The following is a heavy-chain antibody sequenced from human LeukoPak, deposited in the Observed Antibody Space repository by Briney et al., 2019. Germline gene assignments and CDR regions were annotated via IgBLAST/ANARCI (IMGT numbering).Heavy chain of an antibody. Sequence: PGGSLRLSCAFSGFTFSSYSMNWVRQAPGKGLEWVSSISTGSSYIFYADSVKGRFTISRDNAKNSLYLQMNSLRAEDTAVYYCARGYCSGGSCYLNALDIWGQGTMVTVSS. CDR3: ARGYCSGGSCYLNALDI. CDR1: GFTFSSYS. D-gene: IGHD2-15*01. CDR2: ISTGSSYI. V-gene: IGHV3-21*01. J-gene: IGHJ3*02.